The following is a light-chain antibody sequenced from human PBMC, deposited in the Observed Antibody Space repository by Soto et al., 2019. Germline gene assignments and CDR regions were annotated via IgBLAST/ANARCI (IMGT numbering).Light chain of an antibody. CDR3: SSFRRSNTPCV. CDR2: EVS. CDR1: SSDVGGYNY. V-gene: IGLV2-14*01. J-gene: IGLJ1*01. Sequence: QSALTQPASVSGSPGQSITISCTGTSSDVGGYNYVSWYQQHPGKAPKLMIYEVSNRPSGVSNRFSGSKSGNTASLTISGLQAEDEADYYCSSFRRSNTPCVFGTGTQLTVL.